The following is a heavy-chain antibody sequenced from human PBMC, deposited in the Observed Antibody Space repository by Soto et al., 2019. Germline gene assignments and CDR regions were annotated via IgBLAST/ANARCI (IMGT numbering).Heavy chain of an antibody. Sequence: GGSLRLSCAVSGYTISSFDMCWVRQAPGKGLEWVAGISDTGAIIHYADSVKGRFTISRDNSKNTFHLQMISLRAEDTAVYFCDFLAFWGQGTLVTVSS. CDR3: DFLAF. D-gene: IGHD3-3*01. V-gene: IGHV3-30*03. CDR1: GYTISSFD. J-gene: IGHJ4*02. CDR2: ISDTGAII.